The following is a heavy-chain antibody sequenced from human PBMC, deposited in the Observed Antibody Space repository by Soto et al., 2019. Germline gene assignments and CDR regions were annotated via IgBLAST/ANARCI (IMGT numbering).Heavy chain of an antibody. D-gene: IGHD3-10*01. V-gene: IGHV4-30-4*01. J-gene: IGHJ4*02. CDR1: GGSISSGDYY. CDR3: ATIKLGSNRLDY. CDR2: IYYSGST. Sequence: QVQLQESGPGLVKPSQTLTLTCTVSGGSISSGDYYWSWIRQPPGKGLEWIGYIYYSGSTYYNPSLKSRVTISVDTSKNHFSLKLSSVTAADTAVYYCATIKLGSNRLDYWGQGTLVTVSS.